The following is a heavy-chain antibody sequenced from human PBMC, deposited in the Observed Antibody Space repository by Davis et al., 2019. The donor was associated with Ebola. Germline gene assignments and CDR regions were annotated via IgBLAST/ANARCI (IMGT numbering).Heavy chain of an antibody. Sequence: GESPKIPCAASGFTFSSYRMSWVRQAPGTGPEWVANIKQDGSETYYVESVEGRFTISRDNSKNTLYLQMDSLRAEDTAIYYCAKDLYGDYKLDCWGQGTLVTVSS. D-gene: IGHD4-17*01. CDR3: AKDLYGDYKLDC. V-gene: IGHV3-7*03. CDR2: IKQDGSET. J-gene: IGHJ4*02. CDR1: GFTFSSYR.